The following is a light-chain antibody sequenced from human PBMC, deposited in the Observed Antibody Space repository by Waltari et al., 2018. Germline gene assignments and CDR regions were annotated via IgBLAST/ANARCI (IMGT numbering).Light chain of an antibody. Sequence: QLTQSPSSLSASVGDRVTIHCRTSQDISSYLVWYQHKPGKAPKPLIYAASELKSGVPSRFSGSGSGTNFTLTIRSLEPEDFATYYCQQVNTFAPTFGGGTKVDI. CDR2: AAS. J-gene: IGKJ4*01. CDR3: QQVNTFAPT. V-gene: IGKV1-9*01. CDR1: QDISSY.